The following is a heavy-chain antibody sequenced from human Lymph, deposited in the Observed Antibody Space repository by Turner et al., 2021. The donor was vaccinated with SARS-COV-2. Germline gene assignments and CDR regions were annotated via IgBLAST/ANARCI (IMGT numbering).Heavy chain of an antibody. CDR2: IWYDGSNK. V-gene: IGHV3-33*01. CDR3: ARGSAGGDV. J-gene: IGHJ6*02. CDR1: GFTFSSYG. Sequence: QVQLVESGGGVVKPGGSLRLSCAASGFTFSSYGMHWVRQAPGKGLEWVAFIWYDGSNKYYADSVKGRFTISRDNSKNTLYLQMNSLRAEDTAVYYCARGSAGGDVWGQGTTVTVSS. D-gene: IGHD6-13*01.